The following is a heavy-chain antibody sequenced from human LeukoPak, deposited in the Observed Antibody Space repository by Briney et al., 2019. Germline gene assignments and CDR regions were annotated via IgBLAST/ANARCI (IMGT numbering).Heavy chain of an antibody. CDR3: ARDRYGSTFYYYYMDV. V-gene: IGHV1-69*13. D-gene: IGHD3-10*01. J-gene: IGHJ6*03. Sequence: SVKVSCKASGGTFSSYAISWVRQAPGQGLEWMGGIIPIFGTANYAQKFQSRVTITADESTSTAYMELSSLRSEDTAVYYCARDRYGSTFYYYYMDVWGKGTTVTVSS. CDR2: IIPIFGTA. CDR1: GGTFSSYA.